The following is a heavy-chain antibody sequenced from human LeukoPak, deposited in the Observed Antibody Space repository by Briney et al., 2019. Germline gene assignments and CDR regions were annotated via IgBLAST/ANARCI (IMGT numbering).Heavy chain of an antibody. Sequence: GASVKVSCKASGYTFTSYDINWVRQATGQGLEWMGWMNPNSGNTGYAQKFQGRVTITRNTSISTAYMELSSLRSEDTAVYYCARDSAAPGAFDIWGQGTMVTVSS. D-gene: IGHD2-2*01. V-gene: IGHV1-8*03. J-gene: IGHJ3*02. CDR2: MNPNSGNT. CDR1: GYTFTSYD. CDR3: ARDSAAPGAFDI.